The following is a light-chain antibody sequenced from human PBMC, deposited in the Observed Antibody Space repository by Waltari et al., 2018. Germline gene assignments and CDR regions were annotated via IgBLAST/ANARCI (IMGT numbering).Light chain of an antibody. Sequence: DIQMTQSPSSLSASVGDRVTITCQASQDISNHLNWYQQKPGKAPKLLIYDASNLETGFPSRFSGSGSGTDFTFTISSLQPEDIATYYCQQYDNLPFTFGPGTKVDIK. V-gene: IGKV1-33*01. J-gene: IGKJ3*01. CDR1: QDISNH. CDR2: DAS. CDR3: QQYDNLPFT.